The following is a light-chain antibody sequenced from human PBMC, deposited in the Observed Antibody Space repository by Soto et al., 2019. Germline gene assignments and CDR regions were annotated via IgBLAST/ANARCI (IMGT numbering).Light chain of an antibody. CDR3: QSYDSSLSGYVV. J-gene: IGLJ2*01. CDR1: SSNIGAGYD. CDR2: GNS. V-gene: IGLV1-40*01. Sequence: QSALTQPPSVSGAPGQRVTISCTGSSSNIGAGYDVHWYQQLPGTAPKLLIYGNSNRPSGVPDRFSGSKSDTSASLAITGLQAEDEADYYCQSYDSSLSGYVVFGGGTKVTVL.